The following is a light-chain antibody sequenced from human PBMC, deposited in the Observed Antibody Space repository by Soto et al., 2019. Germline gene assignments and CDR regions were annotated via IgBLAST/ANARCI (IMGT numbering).Light chain of an antibody. CDR3: SSYTSSSTL. CDR2: GVS. CDR1: SSDVGGYNY. J-gene: IGLJ2*01. Sequence: QSALTQPASVSGSPGQSITISCTGTSSDVGGYNYVSWYQQHPGKAPKLMIYGVSNRPSGVSNRFSGSKSGNTASLTISGLQAEDEADYYCSSYTSSSTLFGVGTKLTVL. V-gene: IGLV2-14*01.